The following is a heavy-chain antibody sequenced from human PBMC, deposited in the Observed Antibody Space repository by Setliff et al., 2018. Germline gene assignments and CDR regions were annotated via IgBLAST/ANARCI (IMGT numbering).Heavy chain of an antibody. J-gene: IGHJ4*02. CDR2: INTNTGNP. CDR3: ARGRGGHYDSSGYYYVFDY. CDR1: GYTFTGYY. D-gene: IGHD3-22*01. V-gene: IGHV7-4-1*02. Sequence: ASVKVSCKASGYTFTGYYMHWVRRAPGQGLEWMGWINTNTGNPTYAQGFTGRFVFSLDTSVSTAYLQISSLKAEDTAVYYCARGRGGHYDSSGYYYVFDYWGQGTLVTVSS.